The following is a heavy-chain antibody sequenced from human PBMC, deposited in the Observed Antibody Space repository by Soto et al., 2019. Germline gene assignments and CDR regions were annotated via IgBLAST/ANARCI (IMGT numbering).Heavy chain of an antibody. CDR1: GFTFSSYA. Sequence: GGSLRLSCAASGFTFSSYAMSWVRQAPGKGLEWVSAISGSGGSTYYADSVKGRFPIPRNNSKNTLYLQMNSLRAEDTAVYYCAKARSNRSGSSKYYFDYWGQGTLVTVSS. V-gene: IGHV3-23*01. D-gene: IGHD3-10*01. CDR2: ISGSGGST. CDR3: AKARSNRSGSSKYYFDY. J-gene: IGHJ4*02.